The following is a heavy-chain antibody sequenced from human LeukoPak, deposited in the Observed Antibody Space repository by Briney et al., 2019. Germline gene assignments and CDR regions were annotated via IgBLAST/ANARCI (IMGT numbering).Heavy chain of an antibody. CDR2: IYPGDSDT. D-gene: IGHD2-21*01. V-gene: IGHV5-51*01. CDR3: ARGEGVSWFDS. Sequence: GESLMISCKGSGYSFTSYWTGWVRQMPGKGLEWMGIIYPGDSDTRYSPSFQGQVTISADESSRTAYLQWSSLTASDTAMYYCARGEGVSWFDSWGQGTLVTVSS. J-gene: IGHJ5*02. CDR1: GYSFTSYW.